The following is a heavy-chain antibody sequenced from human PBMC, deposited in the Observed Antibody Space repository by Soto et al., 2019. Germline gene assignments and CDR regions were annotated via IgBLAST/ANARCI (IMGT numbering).Heavy chain of an antibody. D-gene: IGHD3-10*01. V-gene: IGHV3-15*01. J-gene: IGHJ4*02. CDR3: VQGVIIPQPDY. Sequence: GGPLSSPCPALGSTLSTAWLSWVPQAPGKGLEWVGRIKSKTVGGTTDYAAPVKGRFTISRDDSKNTLYLQMNSLKTEDTAVYYCVQGVIIPQPDYWGQGTLVTVSS. CDR2: IKSKTVGGTT. CDR1: GSTLSTAW.